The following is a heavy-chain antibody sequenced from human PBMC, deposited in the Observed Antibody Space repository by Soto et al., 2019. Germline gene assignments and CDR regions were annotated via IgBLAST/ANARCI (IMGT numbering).Heavy chain of an antibody. Sequence: PGGSLRLSCAASGFTFSSYGMHWVRQAPGKGLEWVAVISYDGSNKYYADSVKGRFTISRDNSKNTLYLQLNSLRAEDTAVYYCAKDRVICSGGSCYSLWGNGMDVWGQGTTVTVSS. D-gene: IGHD2-15*01. J-gene: IGHJ6*02. CDR3: AKDRVICSGGSCYSLWGNGMDV. CDR2: ISYDGSNK. CDR1: GFTFSSYG. V-gene: IGHV3-30*18.